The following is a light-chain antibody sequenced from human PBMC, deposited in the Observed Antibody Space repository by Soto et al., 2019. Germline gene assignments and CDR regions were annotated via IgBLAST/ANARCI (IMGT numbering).Light chain of an antibody. CDR3: SSYTSSSILSV. V-gene: IGLV2-14*01. J-gene: IGLJ1*01. CDR1: SSDVGGYNY. CDR2: DVS. Sequence: QSALTQPVSVSGSPGQSITISCTGTSSDVGGYNYVSWYQQHPGKAPKLLIYDVSNRPSGVSNRFSGSKSGNTASLTISGLQAEDEADYYCSSYTSSSILSVFGTGTKVTVL.